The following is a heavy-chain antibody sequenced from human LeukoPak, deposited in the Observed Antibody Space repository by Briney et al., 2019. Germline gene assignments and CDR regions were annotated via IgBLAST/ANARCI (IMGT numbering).Heavy chain of an antibody. Sequence: SVKVSCKASGGTFSSYAISWVRQTPGQGLEWMGGIIPIFGTANYAQKFQGRVTITADESTSTAYMELSSLRSEDTAVYYCASTVTNTLYYWYFDLWGRGTLVTVSS. CDR3: ASTVTNTLYYWYFDL. J-gene: IGHJ2*01. D-gene: IGHD4-17*01. CDR2: IIPIFGTA. V-gene: IGHV1-69*13. CDR1: GGTFSSYA.